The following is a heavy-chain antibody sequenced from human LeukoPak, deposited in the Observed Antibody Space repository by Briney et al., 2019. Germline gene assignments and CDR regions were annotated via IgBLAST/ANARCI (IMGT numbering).Heavy chain of an antibody. D-gene: IGHD4-23*01. V-gene: IGHV3-74*01. CDR1: GFTFSSYW. CDR3: SSGNSHAFDI. CDR2: INSDGSST. Sequence: GVSLRLSCAASGFTFSSYWMHWVRQAPGKGLVWVSRINSDGSSTSYADSVKGRFTISRDNAKNTLYLQMNNLRAEDTAVYYCSSGNSHAFDIWGQGTMVTVSS. J-gene: IGHJ3*02.